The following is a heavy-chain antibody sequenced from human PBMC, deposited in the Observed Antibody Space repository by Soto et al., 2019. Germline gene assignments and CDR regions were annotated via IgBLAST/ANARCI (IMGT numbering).Heavy chain of an antibody. CDR3: ASGYCSSTTCYAFDY. V-gene: IGHV4-59*08. D-gene: IGHD2-2*03. J-gene: IGHJ4*02. CDR2: IYYSGST. Sequence: QVQLQESGPGLVKPSETLSLTCTVSGASISSYYWSWIRQPPGKGLEWIGYIYYSGSTNYNPSLKSRVTISVDTHKHQFSLKLSSVTAADTAGYYCASGYCSSTTCYAFDYWGQGTLVTVSS. CDR1: GASISSYY.